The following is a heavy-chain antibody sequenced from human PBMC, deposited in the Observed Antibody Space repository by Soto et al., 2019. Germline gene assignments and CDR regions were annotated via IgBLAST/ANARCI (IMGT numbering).Heavy chain of an antibody. V-gene: IGHV1-46*01. CDR3: ARDRRGSSSWTYYYYYYGMDV. D-gene: IGHD6-13*01. CDR1: GYTFTSYY. Sequence: ASVKVSCKASGYTFTSYYMHWVRQAPGQGLEWMGIINPSGGSTSYAQKFQGRVTMTRDTSTSTVYMELSSLRSEDTAVYYCARDRRGSSSWTYYYYYYGMDVWGQGTKVTVSS. J-gene: IGHJ6*02. CDR2: INPSGGST.